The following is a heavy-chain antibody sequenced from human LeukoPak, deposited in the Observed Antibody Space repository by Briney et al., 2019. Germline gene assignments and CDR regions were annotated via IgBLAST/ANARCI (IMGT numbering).Heavy chain of an antibody. CDR1: GGSISSHY. V-gene: IGHV4-59*11. CDR2: IYYSGST. Sequence: RPSETLSLTCTVSGGSISSHYWSWIRQPPGKGLEWIGYIYYSGSTNYNPSLKSRVTISVDTSKNQFSLKLSSVTAADTAVYYCARYIVVVPAANVEGFDIWGQGTMVTVSS. CDR3: ARYIVVVPAANVEGFDI. J-gene: IGHJ3*02. D-gene: IGHD2-2*01.